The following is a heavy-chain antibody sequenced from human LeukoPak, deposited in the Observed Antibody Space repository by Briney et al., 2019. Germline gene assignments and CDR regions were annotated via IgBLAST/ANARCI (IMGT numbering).Heavy chain of an antibody. V-gene: IGHV4-39*02. CDR1: GGSVSSSYY. Sequence: SETLSLTCTVSGGSVSSSYYWGWIRQPPGKGLEWIGSICSGGNICSNPSLESRVTISVDSSRSHFFLQLTSVTAADTAVYFCARGRFLEWSGTWFDSWGQGTLVTVSS. D-gene: IGHD3-3*01. CDR2: ICSGGNI. J-gene: IGHJ5*01. CDR3: ARGRFLEWSGTWFDS.